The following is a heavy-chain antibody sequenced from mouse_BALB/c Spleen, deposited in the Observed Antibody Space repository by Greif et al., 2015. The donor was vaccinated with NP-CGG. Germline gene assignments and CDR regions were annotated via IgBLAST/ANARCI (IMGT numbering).Heavy chain of an antibody. CDR3: ARHPTGSFDY. CDR2: ISSGGSYT. Sequence: EVQVVESGGGLVKPGGSLKLSCAASGFTFSSYAMSWVRQTPEKRLEWVATISSGGSYTYYPDSVKGRFTISRDNAKNALYLQMSSLRSEDTAMYYCARHPTGSFDYWGQGTTLTVSS. J-gene: IGHJ2*01. D-gene: IGHD2-10*01. V-gene: IGHV5-9-3*01. CDR1: GFTFSSYA.